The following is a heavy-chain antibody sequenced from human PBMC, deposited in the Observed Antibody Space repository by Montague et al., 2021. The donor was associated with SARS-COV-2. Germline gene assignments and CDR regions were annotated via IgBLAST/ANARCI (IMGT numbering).Heavy chain of an antibody. Sequence: SETLSLTCTVSGGSISSAYFYWGWIRQPPGKGLEWIGTIYYDGKTYYNSSLSSRVSLSADTSNNHFSLELNSVTTSDTAVYYCARDVLRYCISAYCSPVGAIDFWGQGTLVTVSS. CDR1: GGSISSAYFY. CDR2: IYYDGKT. J-gene: IGHJ4*02. D-gene: IGHD2-2*01. V-gene: IGHV4-39*02. CDR3: ARDVLRYCISAYCSPVGAIDF.